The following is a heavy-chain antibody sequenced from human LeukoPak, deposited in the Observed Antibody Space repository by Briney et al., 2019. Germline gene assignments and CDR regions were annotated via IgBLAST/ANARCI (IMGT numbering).Heavy chain of an antibody. CDR1: GFTFSSYG. Sequence: GRSLRLSCAASGFTFSSYGMHWVRQAPGKGLEWVSAISGSGGSTYYADSVKGRFTISRDNSKNTLYLQMNSLRAEDTAVYYCANSPRWHYNYWGQGSLVTVSS. CDR2: ISGSGGST. V-gene: IGHV3-23*01. J-gene: IGHJ4*02. CDR3: ANSPRWHYNY. D-gene: IGHD1-7*01.